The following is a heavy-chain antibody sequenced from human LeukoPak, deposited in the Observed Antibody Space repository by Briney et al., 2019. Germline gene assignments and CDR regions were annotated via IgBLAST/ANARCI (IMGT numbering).Heavy chain of an antibody. CDR2: ISSSSSYI. V-gene: IGHV3-21*01. Sequence: GGSLRLSCAASGFTFSSYSMNWVRQAPGKGLEWVSSISSSSSYIYYADSVKGRFTISRDNAKNSLYLQMNSLRAEDTAVYYCARGFFGSWYGYFDYWGQGTLVTVSS. J-gene: IGHJ4*02. D-gene: IGHD6-13*01. CDR1: GFTFSSYS. CDR3: ARGFFGSWYGYFDY.